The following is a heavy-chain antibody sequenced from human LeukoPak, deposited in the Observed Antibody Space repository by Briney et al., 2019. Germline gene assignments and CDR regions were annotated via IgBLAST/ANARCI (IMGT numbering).Heavy chain of an antibody. J-gene: IGHJ6*04. V-gene: IGHV1-69*13. D-gene: IGHD2-21*01. Sequence: ASVKVSCKASGGTFSSYAISWVRQAPGQGLEWMGGIIPIFGTANYAQKFQGRVTITADESTSTAYMELSSLRSEDTAVYYCARTVGDDYYYHYGMDVWGKGTTVTVSS. CDR3: ARTVGDDYYYHYGMDV. CDR2: IIPIFGTA. CDR1: GGTFSSYA.